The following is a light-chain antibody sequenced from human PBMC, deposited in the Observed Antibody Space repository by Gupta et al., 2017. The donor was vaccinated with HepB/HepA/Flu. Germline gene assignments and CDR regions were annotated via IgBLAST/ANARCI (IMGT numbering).Light chain of an antibody. Sequence: IVLTQSPGTLSLSPGERATLSCRASQSVTSNYLAWYQQKTGQAPRLLINGASSRSTGIPDRRSGSGSCTAFTPIISRLEPEDYVVNYCYHYSNTIPEVFGQGTRLEIK. CDR3: YHYSNTIPEV. J-gene: IGKJ5*01. CDR1: QSVTSNY. CDR2: GAS. V-gene: IGKV3-20*01.